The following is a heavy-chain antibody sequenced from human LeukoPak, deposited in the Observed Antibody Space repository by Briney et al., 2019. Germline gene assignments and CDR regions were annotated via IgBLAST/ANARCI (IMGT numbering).Heavy chain of an antibody. J-gene: IGHJ4*02. V-gene: IGHV4-31*03. D-gene: IGHD6-13*01. CDR1: GDSISSGDYY. CDR3: ARVREATIAPFFDY. CDR2: IYYSGST. Sequence: TLSLTCTVSGDSISSGDYYWTWIRQHPGQGLEWIGCIYYSGSTYYNLSLKSRVIISADTSKNHFSLKLSSVTAADTAVYYCARVREATIAPFFDYWGQGILVTVSS.